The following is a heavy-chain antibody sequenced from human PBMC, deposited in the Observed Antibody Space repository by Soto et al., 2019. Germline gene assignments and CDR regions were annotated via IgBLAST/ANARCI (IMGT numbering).Heavy chain of an antibody. CDR2: IYYSGST. CDR1: GGSISSYY. V-gene: IGHV4-59*01. D-gene: IGHD1-1*01. Sequence: QVQLQESGPGLVKPSETLSLTCTVSGGSISSYYWSWIRQPPGKGLEWIGYIYYSGSTNYNPSLNSRVTISVDTSKNQFSLKLSSVTAADTAVYYCARALRKYNWNDEQHDAFDIWGQGTMVTVSS. CDR3: ARALRKYNWNDEQHDAFDI. J-gene: IGHJ3*02.